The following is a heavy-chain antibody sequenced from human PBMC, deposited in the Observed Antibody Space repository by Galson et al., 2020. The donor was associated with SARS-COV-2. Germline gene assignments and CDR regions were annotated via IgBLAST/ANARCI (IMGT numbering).Heavy chain of an antibody. J-gene: IGHJ6*03. CDR3: AKEDVVVVAATPFYYYYMDV. CDR2: ISYDGSNK. V-gene: IGHV3-30*04. Sequence: GGSLRLSCAASGFTFSRYAMHWVRQAPGKGLEWVAVISYDGSNKYYADSVKGRFTISRDNSKNTLYLQMNSLRAEDTAVYYCAKEDVVVVAATPFYYYYMDVWGKGTTVTVSS. CDR1: GFTFSRYA. D-gene: IGHD2-15*01.